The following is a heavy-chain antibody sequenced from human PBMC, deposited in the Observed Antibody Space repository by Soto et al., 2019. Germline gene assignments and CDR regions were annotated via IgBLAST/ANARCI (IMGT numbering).Heavy chain of an antibody. CDR2: INPDSGDT. CDR1: GYAFTGYY. D-gene: IGHD5-18*01. CDR3: ATRYSYVHF. Sequence: ASVKVSCKSSGYAFTGYYIHWVRQAPGQGLEWMGWINPDSGDTNYAQKFQGRVTMTRDTSFSTAYMELSSLRSDDTAVYYCATRYSYVHFWGQGTLVTVSS. J-gene: IGHJ4*02. V-gene: IGHV1-2*02.